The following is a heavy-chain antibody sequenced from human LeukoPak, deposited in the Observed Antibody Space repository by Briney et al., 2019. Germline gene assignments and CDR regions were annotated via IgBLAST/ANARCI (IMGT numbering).Heavy chain of an antibody. J-gene: IGHJ4*02. D-gene: IGHD3-9*01. Sequence: GGSLRLSCAASGFTFSSYGVHWVRQAPGKGLEWVANIKQDGSEKYYVDSVKGRFTISRDNAKNSLYLQMNSLRAEDTAVYYCARDQVTVLRYFDWPYYFDYWGQGTLVTVSS. CDR3: ARDQVTVLRYFDWPYYFDY. CDR2: IKQDGSEK. CDR1: GFTFSSYG. V-gene: IGHV3-7*01.